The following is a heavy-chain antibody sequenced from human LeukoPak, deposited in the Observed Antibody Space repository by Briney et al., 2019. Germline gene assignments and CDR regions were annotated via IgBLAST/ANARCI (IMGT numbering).Heavy chain of an antibody. CDR1: GFTFDDYA. Sequence: GGSLRLSCAASGFTFDDYAMHWVRQAPGKGLEWVSGISWNSGSIGYADSVKGRFTISRDNAKNSLYLQMNSLRAEDTALYYCAKVGDGYNYYYFDYWGQGTLVTVSS. V-gene: IGHV3-9*01. CDR2: ISWNSGSI. CDR3: AKVGDGYNYYYFDY. D-gene: IGHD5-24*01. J-gene: IGHJ4*02.